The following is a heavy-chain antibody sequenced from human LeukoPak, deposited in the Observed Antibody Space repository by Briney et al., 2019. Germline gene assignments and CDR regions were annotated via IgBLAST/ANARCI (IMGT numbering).Heavy chain of an antibody. CDR2: ISNGGATR. D-gene: IGHD6-13*01. Sequence: PGGSPRLSCAASGFTFSSYSMNWVRQAPGKGLEWVSAISNGGATRNYADSVKGRFTISRDNSQNTLYLQMNSLRADDTAVYYCAKRVSGSSWEHQTIDYWGQGTLVTVSS. CDR3: AKRVSGSSWEHQTIDY. V-gene: IGHV3-23*01. CDR1: GFTFSSYS. J-gene: IGHJ4*02.